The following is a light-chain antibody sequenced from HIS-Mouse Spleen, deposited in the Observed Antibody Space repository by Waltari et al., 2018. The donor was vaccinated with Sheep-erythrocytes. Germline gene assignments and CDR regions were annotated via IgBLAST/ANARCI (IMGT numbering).Light chain of an antibody. CDR3: SSYTSSSTLVV. CDR2: DVS. Sequence: QSALTQPASVSGSPGQSITISCTGTSSDVGGYNYASLYQQHPGKAPKLIIYDVSNRPSGVSNRFSGSKSGNTASLTISGLQAEDEADYYCSSYTSSSTLVVFGGGTKLTVL. J-gene: IGLJ2*01. V-gene: IGLV2-14*03. CDR1: SSDVGGYNY.